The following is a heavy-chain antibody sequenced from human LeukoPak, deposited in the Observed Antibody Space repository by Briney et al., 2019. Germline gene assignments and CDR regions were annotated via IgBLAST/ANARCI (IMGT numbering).Heavy chain of an antibody. CDR2: ISYDGSNK. CDR1: GFTFSSYA. D-gene: IGHD4-17*01. CDR3: ARAATTVTHPDY. Sequence: GGSLRLSCAASGFTFSSYAMHWVRQAPGKGLVRVAVISYDGSNKYYADSVKGRFTISRDNSKNTLYLQMNSLRAEDTAVYYCARAATTVTHPDYWGQGTLVTVSS. V-gene: IGHV3-30*04. J-gene: IGHJ4*02.